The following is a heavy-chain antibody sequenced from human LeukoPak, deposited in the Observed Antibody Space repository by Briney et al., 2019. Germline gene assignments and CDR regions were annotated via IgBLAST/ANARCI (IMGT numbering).Heavy chain of an antibody. CDR2: INPSGGST. CDR1: GYTFTSYY. J-gene: IGHJ4*02. D-gene: IGHD6-13*01. CDR3: ARVGSIAAADTSLDY. Sequence: ASVKVSCKASGYTFTSYYMHWVRQAPGQGLEWMGIINPSGGSTSYAQKFQGRVTMTRDTSTSTVYMELSSLRSEDTAVYYCARVGSIAAADTSLDYWGQGTLVTVSS. V-gene: IGHV1-46*01.